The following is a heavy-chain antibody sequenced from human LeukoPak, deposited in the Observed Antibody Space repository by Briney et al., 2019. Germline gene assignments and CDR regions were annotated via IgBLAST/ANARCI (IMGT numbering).Heavy chain of an antibody. Sequence: SETLSLTCTISGGSVSDYYWSWIRQSPGKGLEWIGYIYHTGSTSYSPSLKSRVTISADTSQNQFSLKLSSVTAADTAVYYCARSSGSFADYWGQGTLVTVSS. CDR3: ARSSGSFADY. V-gene: IGHV4-59*02. J-gene: IGHJ4*02. D-gene: IGHD1-26*01. CDR2: IYHTGST. CDR1: GGSVSDYY.